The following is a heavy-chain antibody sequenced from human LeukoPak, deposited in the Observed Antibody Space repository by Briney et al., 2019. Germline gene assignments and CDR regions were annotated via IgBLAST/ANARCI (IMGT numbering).Heavy chain of an antibody. CDR2: IHRDGRT. Sequence: PSETLSLTCAVSGVSISSSEWWIWVRQPPGQGLEWIGEIHRDGRTRYNPSLKSRVTMSMNYSKNQFSLSVTSVTPVDTAIYYCGKTDIYFNPIDYWGPGSLVTVSS. CDR3: GKTDIYFNPIDY. CDR1: GVSISSSEW. V-gene: IGHV4-4*02. D-gene: IGHD3-9*01. J-gene: IGHJ4*02.